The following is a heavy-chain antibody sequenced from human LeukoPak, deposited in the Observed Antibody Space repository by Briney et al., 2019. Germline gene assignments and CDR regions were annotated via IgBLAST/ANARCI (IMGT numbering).Heavy chain of an antibody. J-gene: IGHJ6*03. CDR3: ARAGVGVVVPAAAYYYYYYMDV. V-gene: IGHV1-8*01. D-gene: IGHD2-2*01. CDR1: GYTFTSYD. Sequence: ASVKVSCKASGYTFTSYDINWVRQATGQGLEWMGWMDPNSGNTGYAQKYQGRVTMTRNTSISTTDMELSSLRSEDTAVYYCARAGVGVVVPAAAYYYYYYMDVWGKGTTVTVSS. CDR2: MDPNSGNT.